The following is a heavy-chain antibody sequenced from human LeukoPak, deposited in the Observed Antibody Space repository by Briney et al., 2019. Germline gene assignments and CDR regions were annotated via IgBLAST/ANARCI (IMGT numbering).Heavy chain of an antibody. CDR3: VKVAKYYYGSETYYFFEH. V-gene: IGHV3-7*01. J-gene: IGHJ4*02. Sequence: GGSLRLSCAASGFTFTTYWMSWVRQFPGKGLEWVANINQDGTEKYYVDSVKGRFTVSRDNAKNSLYLQMNSLRVEDTAIYYCVKVAKYYYGSETYYFFEHWGQGTPVTASS. CDR1: GFTFTTYW. CDR2: INQDGTEK. D-gene: IGHD3-10*01.